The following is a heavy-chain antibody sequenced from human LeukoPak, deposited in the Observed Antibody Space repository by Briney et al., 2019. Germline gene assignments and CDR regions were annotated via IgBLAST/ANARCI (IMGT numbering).Heavy chain of an antibody. CDR3: ARSRGATGQQQLASYNWFDP. CDR1: GGSISSYY. V-gene: IGHV4-59*08. CDR2: IYYSGST. J-gene: IGHJ5*02. Sequence: SETLSLTCTVSGGSISSYYWSWIRQPPGKGLEWIGYIYYSGSTNYNPSLKSRVTISVDTSKNQFSLKLSSVTAADTAVYYCARSRGATGQQQLASYNWFDPWGQGTLVTVSS. D-gene: IGHD6-13*01.